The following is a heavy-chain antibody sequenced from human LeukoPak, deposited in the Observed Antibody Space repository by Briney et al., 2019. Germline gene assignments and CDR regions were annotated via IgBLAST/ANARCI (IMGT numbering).Heavy chain of an antibody. V-gene: IGHV3-30-3*01. Sequence: GGSLRLSCAASGFTFSSYAMHWVRQAPGKGLEWVAVISYDGSNKYYADSVKGRFTISRDNSRNTLYLQMNSLRAEDTAVYYCAREPPFESYSSGPDAFDIWGQGTMVTVSS. CDR1: GFTFSSYA. CDR2: ISYDGSNK. D-gene: IGHD6-19*01. CDR3: AREPPFESYSSGPDAFDI. J-gene: IGHJ3*02.